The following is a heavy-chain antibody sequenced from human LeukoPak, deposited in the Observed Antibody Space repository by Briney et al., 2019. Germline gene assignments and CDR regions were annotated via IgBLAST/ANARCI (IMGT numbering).Heavy chain of an antibody. CDR2: IKSNTGGGTT. Sequence: GGSLRLSCAASGFTFSNPWTSSVHQPPGKGLGWLGGIKSNTGGGTTEFAALVKGRFTNSRDDSKTPLYLQMNRLKSEDTAVYYCTTDRRWELFWSLWGQGTLVTVSS. CDR1: GFTFSNPW. V-gene: IGHV3-15*01. J-gene: IGHJ4*02. CDR3: TTDRRWELFWSL. D-gene: IGHD1-26*01.